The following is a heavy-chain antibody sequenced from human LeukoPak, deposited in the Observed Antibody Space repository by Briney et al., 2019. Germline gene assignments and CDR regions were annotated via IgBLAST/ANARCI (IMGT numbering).Heavy chain of an antibody. Sequence: GGSLRLSCGASGFTFSTYWMHWVRQAPGKGLVWVSRIDVDGSTAGYADSVKGRFTISRDNAKNTLYLQMNSLRAEDTAVYYCVRGYTYGLDNWGQGTLVTVSS. J-gene: IGHJ4*02. CDR2: IDVDGSTA. CDR3: VRGYTYGLDN. V-gene: IGHV3-74*01. CDR1: GFTFSTYW. D-gene: IGHD5-18*01.